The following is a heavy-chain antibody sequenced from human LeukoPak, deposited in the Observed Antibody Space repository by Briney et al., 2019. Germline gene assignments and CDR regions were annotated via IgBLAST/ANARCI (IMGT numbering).Heavy chain of an antibody. CDR1: GFTFSSYG. J-gene: IGHJ4*02. D-gene: IGHD6-19*01. V-gene: IGHV3-30*18. Sequence: GGSLRLSCAASGFTFSSYGMPWVRQAPGKGLEWVAVISYDGSNKYYADSVKGRFTISRDNSKNTLYLQMNSLRAEDTAVYYCAKVDAVAPGIMDYWGQGTLVTVSS. CDR2: ISYDGSNK. CDR3: AKVDAVAPGIMDY.